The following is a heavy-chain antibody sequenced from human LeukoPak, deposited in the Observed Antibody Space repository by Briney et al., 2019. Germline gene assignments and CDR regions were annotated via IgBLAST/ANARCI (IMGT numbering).Heavy chain of an antibody. Sequence: SETLSLTCAVYGGSFSAYYWSWIRQPPGKGLEWFGEINHVGSTNYNPSLKSRVTISVDTSKNQFSLKLTSVTAAATAVYYCARVAVAGTDPGAFDIWGQGTMVTVSS. CDR2: INHVGST. V-gene: IGHV4-34*01. D-gene: IGHD6-19*01. J-gene: IGHJ3*02. CDR1: GGSFSAYY. CDR3: ARVAVAGTDPGAFDI.